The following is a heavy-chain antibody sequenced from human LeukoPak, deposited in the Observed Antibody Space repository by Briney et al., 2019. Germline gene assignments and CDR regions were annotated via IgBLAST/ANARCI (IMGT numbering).Heavy chain of an antibody. V-gene: IGHV4-4*07. D-gene: IGHD1-26*01. J-gene: IGHJ4*02. CDR2: IYSGGST. CDR3: ARENTGSYREFDY. CDR1: GGSISSYY. Sequence: KTSETLSLTCTVSGGSISSYYWSWIRQPAVKGLEWIGRIYSGGSTNYNPSLKSRVTMSVDSSTNQFSLKLSSVTAADTAVFYCARENTGSYREFDYWGQGTLVTVSS.